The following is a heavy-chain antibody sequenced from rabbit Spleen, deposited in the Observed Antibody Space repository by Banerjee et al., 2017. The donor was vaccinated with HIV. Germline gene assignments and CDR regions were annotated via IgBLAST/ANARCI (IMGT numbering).Heavy chain of an antibody. V-gene: IGHV1S40*01. J-gene: IGHJ6*01. Sequence: QSLEESGGDLVKPGASLTLTCTASGFSFSGSHYMCWVRQAPGKGLEWIACIDAGSSDFTYHASWAKGRFTISKTSSTTVTLQMTSLTAADTATYFCARDSSSSFSSYGMDLWGPGTLVTVS. CDR3: ARDSSSSFSSYGMDL. CDR2: IDAGSSDFT. CDR1: GFSFSGSHY. D-gene: IGHD1-1*01.